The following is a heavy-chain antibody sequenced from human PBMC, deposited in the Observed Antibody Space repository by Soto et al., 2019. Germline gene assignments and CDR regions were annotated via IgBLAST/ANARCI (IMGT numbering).Heavy chain of an antibody. CDR1: GYTFTGYY. D-gene: IGHD5-12*01. CDR3: ARDRGARNYGYPKGPNWFDP. CDR2: INPNSGGT. J-gene: IGHJ5*02. V-gene: IGHV1-2*04. Sequence: ASVKVSCKASGYTFTGYYMHWVRQAPGQGLEWMGWINPNSGGTNYAQKFQGWVTMTRDTSISTAYMELSRLRSDDTAVYYCARDRGARNYGYPKGPNWFDPWGQGTLVTVSS.